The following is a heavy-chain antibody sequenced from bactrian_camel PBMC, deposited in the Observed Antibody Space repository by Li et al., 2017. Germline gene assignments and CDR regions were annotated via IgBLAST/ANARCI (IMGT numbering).Heavy chain of an antibody. Sequence: HVQLVESGGGSVQAGGSLRLSCAASGYTYNRNCMAWFRQAPGKEREGVATVDSTGNANYAESVKGRFTISTDNAQNRVYLRMDSLQPEDTAMYYCASRGKADCNTAWVVGDFHYWGQGTQVTVS. D-gene: IGHD1*01. CDR1: GYTYNRNC. V-gene: IGHV3S53*01. J-gene: IGHJ6*01. CDR2: VDSTGNA. CDR3: ASRGKADCNTAWVVGDFHY.